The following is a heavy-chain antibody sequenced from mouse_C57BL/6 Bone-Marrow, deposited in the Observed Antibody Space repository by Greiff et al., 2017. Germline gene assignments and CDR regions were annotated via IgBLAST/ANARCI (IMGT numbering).Heavy chain of an antibody. Sequence: VKLQQPGAELVKPGASVKMSCKASGYTFTSYWITWVKQRPGQGLEWIGDIYPGSGSTNYNEKFKSKATLTVDTSSSTAYMQLSILTSEDSAVYYCARPYYSNYWYFDVWGTGTTVTVSS. CDR1: GYTFTSYW. V-gene: IGHV1-55*01. J-gene: IGHJ1*03. CDR2: IYPGSGST. D-gene: IGHD2-5*01. CDR3: ARPYYSNYWYFDV.